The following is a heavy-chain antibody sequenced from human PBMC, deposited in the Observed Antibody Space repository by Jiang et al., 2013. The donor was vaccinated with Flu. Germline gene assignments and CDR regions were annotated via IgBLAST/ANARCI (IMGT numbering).Heavy chain of an antibody. Sequence: VQLLESGGGLAQRKGSLRLSCAASGFILSLYAMNWVRQAPGKGLEWVAGINDDGGSRDYADSVRGRFTVFRDNSKNTLYLQMNSLRDEDTAVYYCANEYCRGSSCHFEYWGQGTLVTVSS. CDR1: GFILSLYA. V-gene: IGHV3-23*01. D-gene: IGHD2-15*01. J-gene: IGHJ4*02. CDR3: ANEYCRGSSCHFEY. CDR2: INDDGGSR.